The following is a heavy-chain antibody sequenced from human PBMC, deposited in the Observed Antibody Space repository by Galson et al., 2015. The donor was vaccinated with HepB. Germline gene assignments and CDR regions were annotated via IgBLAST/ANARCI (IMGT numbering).Heavy chain of an antibody. V-gene: IGHV3-30*18. Sequence: SLRLSCAASGFTFSSYGMHWVRQAPGKGLEWVAVISYDGSKKYYAESVKGRFTISRDNSKSTLYLQMDNLRTEDTAVYYCAKDREVRGVIEIEHWGQGALVTVSS. D-gene: IGHD3-10*01. J-gene: IGHJ4*02. CDR2: ISYDGSKK. CDR1: GFTFSSYG. CDR3: AKDREVRGVIEIEH.